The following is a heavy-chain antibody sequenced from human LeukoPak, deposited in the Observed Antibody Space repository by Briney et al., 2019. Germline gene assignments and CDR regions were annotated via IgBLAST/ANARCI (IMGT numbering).Heavy chain of an antibody. CDR2: IYSGGST. Sequence: GGSLRLSCAASGFTVSSNYMSWVRQAPGKGLEWVSVIYSGGSTYYADSVKGRFTISRDNSKNTLYLQMNSLGAEDTAVYYCARGIWFGELSTFDYWGQGTLVTVSS. CDR1: GFTVSSNY. D-gene: IGHD3-10*01. CDR3: ARGIWFGELSTFDY. J-gene: IGHJ4*02. V-gene: IGHV3-53*01.